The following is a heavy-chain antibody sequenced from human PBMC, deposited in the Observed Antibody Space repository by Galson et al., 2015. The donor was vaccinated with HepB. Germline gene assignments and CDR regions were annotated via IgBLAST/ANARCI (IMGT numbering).Heavy chain of an antibody. V-gene: IGHV3-30*18. Sequence: SLRLSCAASGFTFSSYGMHWVRQAPGKGLEWVAVISSDGSNKYYADSMKGRFTISRDNSKNTLYLQMDSLRPEDTAVYYCAKGDNWNYILAYWGQGTLVTVSS. CDR2: ISSDGSNK. CDR3: AKGDNWNYILAY. D-gene: IGHD1-7*01. J-gene: IGHJ4*02. CDR1: GFTFSSYG.